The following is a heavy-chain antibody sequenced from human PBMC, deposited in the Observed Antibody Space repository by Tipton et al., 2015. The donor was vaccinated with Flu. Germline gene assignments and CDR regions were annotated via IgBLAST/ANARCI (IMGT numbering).Heavy chain of an antibody. J-gene: IGHJ4*02. CDR3: ARDPSLRKSDCFYS. CDR1: GVFFSSYY. D-gene: IGHD5/OR15-5a*01. V-gene: IGHV4-59*12. Sequence: TLSLTCTVSGVFFSSYYWNWIRQPPGKGLQWIGYSYNNKYTKYNPPLESRVTISVDTSKKQFSLQLRSVTAADTAVFYCARDPSLRKSDCFYSWGQGTPVTAS. CDR2: SYNNKYT.